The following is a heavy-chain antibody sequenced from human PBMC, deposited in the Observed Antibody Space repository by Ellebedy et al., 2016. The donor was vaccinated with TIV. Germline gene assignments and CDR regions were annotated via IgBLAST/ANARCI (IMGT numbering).Heavy chain of an antibody. CDR1: GYTFTNYW. J-gene: IGHJ4*02. V-gene: IGHV5-10-1*01. Sequence: GESLKISCKASGYTFTNYWIGWVRQMPGKGLEWMGRIDPSDSYIKYSPSFQGHVTISVDKSISTAYLQWSSLKASDTAMYYCARHMNTAMTNDHWGQGTLVTVSS. CDR3: ARHMNTAMTNDH. CDR2: IDPSDSYI. D-gene: IGHD5-18*01.